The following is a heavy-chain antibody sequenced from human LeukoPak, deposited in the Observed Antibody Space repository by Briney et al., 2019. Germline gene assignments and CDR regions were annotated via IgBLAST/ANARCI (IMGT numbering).Heavy chain of an antibody. V-gene: IGHV3-21*01. CDR2: ISSSSSYI. CDR1: GFTFSSYS. D-gene: IGHD3-22*01. J-gene: IGHJ4*02. CDR3: ARLSSYYYDSSGYYRLDPIDY. Sequence: GGSLRLSCAASGFTFSSYSKNWVRQAPGKGLEWVSSISSSSSYIYYADSVKGRFTISRDNAKNSLYLQMNSLRAEDTAVYYCARLSSYYYDSSGYYRLDPIDYWGQGTLVTVSS.